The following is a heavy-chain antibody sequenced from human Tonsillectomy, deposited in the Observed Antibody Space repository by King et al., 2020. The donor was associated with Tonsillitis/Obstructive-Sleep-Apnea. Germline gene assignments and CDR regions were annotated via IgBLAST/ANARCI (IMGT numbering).Heavy chain of an antibody. CDR1: GYNFANYW. CDR2: IYPGDSET. V-gene: IGHV5-51*01. J-gene: IGHJ4*02. D-gene: IGHD3-3*01. Sequence: QLVQSAAEVKKPGASLMISWKASGYNFANYWIGWVRQMPGKGLEWMGIIYPGDSETRYGPSFQGQATISAARSINTAYLQWSSLKASDTALYYCARGAARFGVVTPYDFWGQGTLVTVSS. CDR3: ARGAARFGVVTPYDF.